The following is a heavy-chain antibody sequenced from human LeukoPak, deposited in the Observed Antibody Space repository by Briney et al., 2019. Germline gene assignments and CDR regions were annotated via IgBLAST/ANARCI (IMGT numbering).Heavy chain of an antibody. CDR1: GFTFSSYA. J-gene: IGHJ5*02. D-gene: IGHD4-17*01. Sequence: GGSLRLSCAASGFTFSSYAMSWVRQAPGKGLEWVSAISGSGGSTYYADSVKGRFTISRDNSKNTLYLQMNSPRAEDTAVYYCAKVGGDYEGNWFDPWGQGTLVTVSS. CDR2: ISGSGGST. V-gene: IGHV3-23*01. CDR3: AKVGGDYEGNWFDP.